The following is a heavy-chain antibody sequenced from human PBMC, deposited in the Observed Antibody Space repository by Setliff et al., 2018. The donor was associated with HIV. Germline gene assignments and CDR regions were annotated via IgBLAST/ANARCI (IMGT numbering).Heavy chain of an antibody. V-gene: IGHV4-61*02. J-gene: IGHJ4*02. CDR1: CGSISSNSYY. CDR3: AAKPMIRVRPFAF. CDR2: VYASGNT. Sequence: SETLSLTCTVSCGSISSNSYYWSWIRQPAGKGLEWVGRVYASGNTAYSPSFKSRLNISVDVSKNQFSLSLASLSAADTAAYFCAAKPMIRVRPFAFWGQATLVTVSS. D-gene: IGHD3-10*01.